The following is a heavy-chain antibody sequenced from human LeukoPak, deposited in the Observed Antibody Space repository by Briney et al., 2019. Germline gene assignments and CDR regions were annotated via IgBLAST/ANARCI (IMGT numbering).Heavy chain of an antibody. Sequence: GASVKVSCKASGYTFTDYFMHWVRQAPGQGLEWMGWINPNSGGTNYAQKFQGRVTMTRDTSISTAYMELSRLRSDDTAVYYCAKNPRPLPLSYYGMDVWGQGTTVTVSS. V-gene: IGHV1-2*02. D-gene: IGHD2-15*01. CDR3: AKNPRPLPLSYYGMDV. J-gene: IGHJ6*02. CDR1: GYTFTDYF. CDR2: INPNSGGT.